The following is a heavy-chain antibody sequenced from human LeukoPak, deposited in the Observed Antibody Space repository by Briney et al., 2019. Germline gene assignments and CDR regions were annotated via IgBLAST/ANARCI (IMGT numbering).Heavy chain of an antibody. CDR1: GFTFSSYG. V-gene: IGHV3-30*18. D-gene: IGHD3-22*01. Sequence: PGGSLRLSYAASGFTFSSYGMHWVRQAPGKGLEWVAVISYDGSNKYYADSVKGRFTISRDNSKNTLYLQMNSLRAEDTAVYYCAKWGQYYYDSSGYSVGDDYWGQGTLVTVSS. CDR3: AKWGQYYYDSSGYSVGDDY. J-gene: IGHJ4*02. CDR2: ISYDGSNK.